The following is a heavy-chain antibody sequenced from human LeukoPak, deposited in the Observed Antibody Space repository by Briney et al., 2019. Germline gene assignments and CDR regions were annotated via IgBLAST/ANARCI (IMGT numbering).Heavy chain of an antibody. Sequence: SAIGTAGDTYYPGSVKGRFTISRENAKNSLYLQMNSLRAGYTAVYYCARDSGSYYGDAFDIWGQGTMVTVSS. CDR2: IGTAGDT. D-gene: IGHD1-26*01. J-gene: IGHJ3*02. CDR3: ARDSGSYYGDAFDI. V-gene: IGHV3-13*01.